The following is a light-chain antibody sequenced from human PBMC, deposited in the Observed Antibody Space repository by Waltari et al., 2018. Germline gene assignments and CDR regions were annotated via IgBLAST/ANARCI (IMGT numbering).Light chain of an antibody. Sequence: EILLTQSPDTLSLSPGERATLSCRASQSVSSNFLAWYQHKSGQAPRLLIYGTSSRAAGVPARFSGSGSGTDFTLTISGLEAEDFALYYCQQFDSSPWAFGQGTAVEMK. CDR3: QQFDSSPWA. V-gene: IGKV3-20*01. J-gene: IGKJ1*01. CDR1: QSVSSNF. CDR2: GTS.